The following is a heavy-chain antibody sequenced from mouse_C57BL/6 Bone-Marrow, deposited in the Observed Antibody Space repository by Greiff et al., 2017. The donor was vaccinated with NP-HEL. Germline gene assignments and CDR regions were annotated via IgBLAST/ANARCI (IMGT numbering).Heavy chain of an antibody. CDR1: GYTFTSYW. V-gene: IGHV1-72*01. CDR3: ARWGTMVTDGGDGYFDY. J-gene: IGHJ2*01. Sequence: QVQLQQPGAELVKPGASVKLSCKASGYTFTSYWMHWVKQRPGRGLEWIGRIDPTRGGTKYNEKFKSKATLTVDKPSSTAYMQLSSLTSEDSAVYDCARWGTMVTDGGDGYFDYWGQGTTLTVSS. D-gene: IGHD2-2*01. CDR2: IDPTRGGT.